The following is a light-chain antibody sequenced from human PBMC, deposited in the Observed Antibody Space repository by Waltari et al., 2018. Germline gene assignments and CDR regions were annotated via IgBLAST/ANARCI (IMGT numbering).Light chain of an antibody. CDR3: QKYYSTPPT. J-gene: IGKJ1*01. V-gene: IGKV4-1*01. Sequence: DIVMTQSPDSLAVSLGERATIKCKSSQSVLDSSNNENFLAWYQQKPGQPPKLLIYWAFTRESGVPNRFNGSGSGTDFTPPITSLQAENVAVNYCQKYYSTPPTFAQGTKVEI. CDR1: QSVLDSSNNENF. CDR2: WAF.